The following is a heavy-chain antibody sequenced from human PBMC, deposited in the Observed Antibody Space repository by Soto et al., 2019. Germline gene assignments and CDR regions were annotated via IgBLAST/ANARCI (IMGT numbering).Heavy chain of an antibody. D-gene: IGHD3-22*01. CDR2: INHSGST. CDR1: GGSFSGYY. Sequence: PSETLSLTCAVYGGSFSGYYWTWIRQPPGTGLEWIGEINHSGSTNYNPSLKSRVTISVDTSKNQFSLKLTSVTAADTAVYYCAREGPDSSGYYYFDYWGQGTLVTVSS. CDR3: AREGPDSSGYYYFDY. J-gene: IGHJ4*02. V-gene: IGHV4-34*01.